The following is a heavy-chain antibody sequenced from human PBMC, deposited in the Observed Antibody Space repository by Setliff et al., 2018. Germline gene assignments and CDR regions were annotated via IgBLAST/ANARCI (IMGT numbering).Heavy chain of an antibody. D-gene: IGHD4-17*01. V-gene: IGHV3-7*01. Sequence: PGGSLRLSCTASGFTFNKHWMTWVRQAPGKGLEWVANIKQDGSEEYYVDSVRGRFTISRDNAKNSLYLQMNSLRAEDTAVYYCARVNDYGDFYFDYWGQGTLVTVSS. CDR2: IKQDGSEE. J-gene: IGHJ4*02. CDR3: ARVNDYGDFYFDY. CDR1: GFTFNKHW.